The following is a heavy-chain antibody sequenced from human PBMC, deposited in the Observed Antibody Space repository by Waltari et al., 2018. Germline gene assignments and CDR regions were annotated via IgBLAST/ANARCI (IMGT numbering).Heavy chain of an antibody. J-gene: IGHJ4*02. D-gene: IGHD3-10*01. CDR2: ISGEGTYA. V-gene: IGHV3-74*01. Sequence: EVQLVVSGGGLVQPGGSLRLSCAVSGFALNSYWMHWVRRAPGKGLVWVSRISGEGTYANYAGSVKGRFTISRDNAKNTLYLQMNSLRAEDTAVYYCAREYNYGDLYFDYWGQGALITVSS. CDR1: GFALNSYW. CDR3: AREYNYGDLYFDY.